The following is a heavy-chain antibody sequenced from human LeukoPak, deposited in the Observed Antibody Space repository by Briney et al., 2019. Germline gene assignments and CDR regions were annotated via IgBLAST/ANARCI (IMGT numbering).Heavy chain of an antibody. CDR2: IYYSWST. D-gene: IGHD6-13*01. CDR1: GGSIRGYF. CDR3: AMAYSSSWYFFDY. V-gene: IGHV4-59*01. J-gene: IGHJ4*02. Sequence: PSETLSLTCTVSGGSIRGYFWTWIRQPPGKGLEWIVYIYYSWSTNYNPSLTSQVTLAVDPSKHTLSLRLSSVTAADTAVYYCAMAYSSSWYFFDYWGQGTLVTVSS.